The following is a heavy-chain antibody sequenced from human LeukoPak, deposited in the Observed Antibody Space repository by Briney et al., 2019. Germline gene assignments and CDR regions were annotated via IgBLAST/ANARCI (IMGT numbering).Heavy chain of an antibody. CDR2: TYYRSKWSN. Sequence: SQTLSLTCAIYGDSVSNNSAAWNWIRQSPSRGLEWLGRTYYRSKWSNNYAISVKRRISITPDTSKNQFSLQLKFVTPEDTAVYYCARERDPSSGWRTFPGYWGQGTLVTVSS. V-gene: IGHV6-1*01. J-gene: IGHJ4*02. D-gene: IGHD6-19*01. CDR3: ARERDPSSGWRTFPGY. CDR1: GDSVSNNSAA.